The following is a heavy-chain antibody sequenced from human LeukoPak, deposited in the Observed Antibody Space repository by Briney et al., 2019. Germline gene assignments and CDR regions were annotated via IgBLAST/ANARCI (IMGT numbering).Heavy chain of an antibody. CDR1: GGSISRSSYY. CDR2: IYYSGST. V-gene: IGHV4-39*07. Sequence: SETLSLTCTVSGGSISRSSYYWGWIRQPPGKGLEWIGSIYYSGSTYYNPSLKSRVTISVDTSKNQFSLKLSSVTAADTAVYYCARPPLSGYIFWFDPWGQGTLVTVSS. J-gene: IGHJ5*02. D-gene: IGHD3-22*01. CDR3: ARPPLSGYIFWFDP.